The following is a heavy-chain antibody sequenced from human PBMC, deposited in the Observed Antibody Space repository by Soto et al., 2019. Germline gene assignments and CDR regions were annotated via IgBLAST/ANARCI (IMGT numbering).Heavy chain of an antibody. CDR2: ISWDSGRI. V-gene: IGHV3-9*01. CDR1: GFTFDDHA. J-gene: IGHJ3*02. D-gene: IGHD6-19*01. CDR3: AKDVTGWYGDAFDI. Sequence: EVQLVESGGGLVQPGRSLRLSCTASGFTFDDHAMDWVRQAPGKGLEWVSGISWDSGRIGYADSVKGRFTISRDNAKNSLYLKMNSLRAEDTALYYCAKDVTGWYGDAFDIWGQGTMVTVSS.